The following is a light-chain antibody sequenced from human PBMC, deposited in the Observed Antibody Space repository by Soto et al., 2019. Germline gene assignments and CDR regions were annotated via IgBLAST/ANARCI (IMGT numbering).Light chain of an antibody. CDR2: QVN. V-gene: IGLV2-14*01. Sequence: QSALTQPASVSGSPGQSVTISCTGPRSDIGGSNFISWYQHSPGKAPRLLIYQVNNRPSGVSGRFSGSKAGNTASLTISGLLDDDEADYFCASFRSGTILVFGSGTKVT. CDR1: RSDIGGSNF. J-gene: IGLJ1*01. CDR3: ASFRSGTILV.